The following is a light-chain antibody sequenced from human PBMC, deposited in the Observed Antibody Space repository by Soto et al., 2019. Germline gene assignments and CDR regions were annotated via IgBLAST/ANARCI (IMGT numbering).Light chain of an antibody. CDR3: QVWYSGRGHRGV. CDR2: YDS. V-gene: IGLV3-21*04. Sequence: SSELTQPPSVSVAPGKTARITCGGNNIGSKSVHWYQQKPGQAPVLVIYYDSDRPSGIPERFSGSNSGNTATLTISRVEAWDEADYYCQVWYSGRGHRGVVGGGTKPTVL. J-gene: IGLJ3*02. CDR1: NIGSKS.